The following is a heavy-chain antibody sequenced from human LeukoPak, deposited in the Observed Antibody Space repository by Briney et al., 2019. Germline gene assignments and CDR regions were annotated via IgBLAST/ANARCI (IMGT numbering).Heavy chain of an antibody. V-gene: IGHV3-48*03. J-gene: IGHJ4*02. CDR2: ISSSGTTT. Sequence: GGSLRLSCAASGFTFSSYEMNWVRQALGKGLEWVSYISSSGTTTYYADSVKGRFTISRDNAKNSLYLQMNSLRAEDTAVYYCARRYCSSTSCLIDYWGQGTLVTVSS. CDR1: GFTFSSYE. CDR3: ARRYCSSTSCLIDY. D-gene: IGHD2-2*01.